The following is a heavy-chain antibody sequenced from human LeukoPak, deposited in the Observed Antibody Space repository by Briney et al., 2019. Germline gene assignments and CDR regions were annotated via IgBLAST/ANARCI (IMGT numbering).Heavy chain of an antibody. V-gene: IGHV3-30-3*01. CDR2: ISYDGSNK. CDR1: GFIFRTYA. J-gene: IGHJ4*02. Sequence: PGKSLRLSCGASGFIFRTYAMHWVRQAPGKGLEWVAVISYDGSNKYYADSVKGRFTISRDNSKNTLYLQMNSLKTEDTAVYYCTTDTYYDFWSGYLPVRKDYWGQGTLVTVSS. CDR3: TTDTYYDFWSGYLPVRKDY. D-gene: IGHD3-3*01.